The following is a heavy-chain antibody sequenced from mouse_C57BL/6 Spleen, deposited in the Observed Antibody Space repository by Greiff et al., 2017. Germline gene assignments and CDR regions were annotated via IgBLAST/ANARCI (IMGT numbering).Heavy chain of an antibody. CDR2: IDPSDSYT. V-gene: IGHV1-69*01. D-gene: IGHD1-1*01. J-gene: IGHJ3*01. Sequence: QVQLQQPGAELVMPGASVKLSCKASGYIFTSYWMHWVKQRPGQGLEWIGEIDPSDSYTNYNQKFKGKSTLTVDKSSSTAYMQLSSLTSEDSAVYYCARYGYGSSFPWFAYWGQGTLVTVSA. CDR1: GYIFTSYW. CDR3: ARYGYGSSFPWFAY.